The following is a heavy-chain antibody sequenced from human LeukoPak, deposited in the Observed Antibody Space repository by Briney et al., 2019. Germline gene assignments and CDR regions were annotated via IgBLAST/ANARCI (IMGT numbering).Heavy chain of an antibody. CDR1: GFTFSSYW. CDR3: ARHSSGYYHYDY. CDR2: INSDGRST. Sequence: HPGGSLRLSCAASGFTFSSYWMHWVRQAPGKGLVWVSSINSDGRSTSYADSVKGRFTISRDNSKNTLHLQMNSLRAEDTAVYYCARHSSGYYHYDYWGPGTPVTVAS. D-gene: IGHD3-22*01. J-gene: IGHJ4*02. V-gene: IGHV3-74*01.